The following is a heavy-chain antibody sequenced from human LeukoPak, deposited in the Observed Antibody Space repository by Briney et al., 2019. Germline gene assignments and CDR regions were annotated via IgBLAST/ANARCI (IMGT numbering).Heavy chain of an antibody. D-gene: IGHD3-10*01. V-gene: IGHV3-7*01. CDR2: IRQDGSVK. CDR1: GFTFSTFW. CDR3: ARDYYASGSLDY. Sequence: GGSLRLSCAASGFTFSTFWMSWVRQAPGKGLEWVAHIRQDGSVKHYGDSMRGRCTISRDNAKNSLFLQMNNLRAEDTAVYFCARDYYASGSLDYWGQGTPVTVSS. J-gene: IGHJ4*02.